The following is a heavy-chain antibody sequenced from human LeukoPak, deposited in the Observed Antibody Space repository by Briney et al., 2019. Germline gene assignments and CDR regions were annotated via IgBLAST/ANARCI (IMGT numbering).Heavy chain of an antibody. V-gene: IGHV4-4*07. CDR3: ARGGGAIPYYYYYGMDV. D-gene: IGHD2-21*01. CDR2: IYTSGST. CDR1: GGSISSYY. Sequence: SETLSLTCTVSGGSISSYYWSWIRQPAGKGLEWIGRIYTSGSTNYNPSLKSRVTMSVDTSENQFSLKLSSVTAADTAVYYCARGGGAIPYYYYYGMDVWGQGTTVTVSS. J-gene: IGHJ6*02.